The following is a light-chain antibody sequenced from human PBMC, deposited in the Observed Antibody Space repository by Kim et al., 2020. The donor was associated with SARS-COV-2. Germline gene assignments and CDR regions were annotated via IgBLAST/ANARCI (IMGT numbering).Light chain of an antibody. CDR2: QDN. CDR1: KLGVKY. Sequence: PGQTAGTPCSGFKLGVKYVSWYQQKPGQSPLVVIYQDNQRPSGIPERFSGSNSGNTATLTISGTQAMDEADYYCQAWDSSTHNYVFGAGTKVTVL. V-gene: IGLV3-1*01. CDR3: QAWDSSTHNYV. J-gene: IGLJ1*01.